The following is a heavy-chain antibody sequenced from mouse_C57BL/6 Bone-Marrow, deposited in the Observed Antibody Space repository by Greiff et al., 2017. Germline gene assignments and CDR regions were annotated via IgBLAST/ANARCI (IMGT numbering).Heavy chain of an antibody. CDR1: GYTFTSYT. CDR3: ARLDYDDDGFAY. V-gene: IGHV1-4*01. CDR2: INPSNGYT. Sequence: VQLQQSGAELARPGASVKMSCKASGYTFTSYTLPWVKQRPGQGLEWIGYINPSNGYTKYNQKFKDKATLTADKSYSTAYMQLSSLTSEDSAVYYGARLDYDDDGFAYWGQGTLVTVSA. J-gene: IGHJ3*01. D-gene: IGHD2-4*01.